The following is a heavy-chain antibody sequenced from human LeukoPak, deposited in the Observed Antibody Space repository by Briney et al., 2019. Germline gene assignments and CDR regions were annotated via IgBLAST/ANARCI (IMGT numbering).Heavy chain of an antibody. CDR2: IKQDGGEI. D-gene: IGHD4-17*01. CDR3: ARGGSTKYGDHGGFNY. V-gene: IGHV3-7*03. Sequence: PGGSLRLSCAASGFTFSNYWMSWVRQAPGKGLEWVANIKQDGGEIYYVDSVKGRFTVSRDNTKNSLYLQMNSLRAEDTAVYYCARGGSTKYGDHGGFNYWGQGTLVAVSS. CDR1: GFTFSNYW. J-gene: IGHJ4*02.